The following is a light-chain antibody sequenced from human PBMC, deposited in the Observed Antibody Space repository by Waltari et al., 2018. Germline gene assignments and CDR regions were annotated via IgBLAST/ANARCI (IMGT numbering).Light chain of an antibody. CDR1: QSVLYSSNNKNY. J-gene: IGKJ4*01. CDR2: WAS. Sequence: DIVMTQSPDSLAVSLGERATINCTSSQSVLYSSNNKNYLAWYQQKPGQPPKLLIYWASTRESGVPDRFSGSGSGTDFTLTISSLQAEDVAVYYCQQYYSGLTFGGGTKVEIK. V-gene: IGKV4-1*01. CDR3: QQYYSGLT.